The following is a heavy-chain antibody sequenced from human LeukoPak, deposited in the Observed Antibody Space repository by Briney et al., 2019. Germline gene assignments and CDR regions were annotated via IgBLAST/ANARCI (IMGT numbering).Heavy chain of an antibody. Sequence: GGSLRLSCAASGFTFSSYAMHGVRQAPGKGVEGVAVISYDGSKKYYADSVKGRFTISRDNSKNTLYLQMNSLRAEDTAVYYCARFAVGATARVDYWGQGTLVTVSS. V-gene: IGHV3-30*04. D-gene: IGHD1-26*01. J-gene: IGHJ4*02. CDR3: ARFAVGATARVDY. CDR1: GFTFSSYA. CDR2: ISYDGSKK.